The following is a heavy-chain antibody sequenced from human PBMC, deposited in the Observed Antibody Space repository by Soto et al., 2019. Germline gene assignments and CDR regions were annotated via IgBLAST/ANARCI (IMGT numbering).Heavy chain of an antibody. CDR1: GFTFSNFA. V-gene: IGHV3-23*01. CDR3: AEGGFFHGFDY. Sequence: GGSLRLSCAASGFTFSNFAMSWVRQAPGKGLEWVSSITSSSDRTYYAASVKGRFTISRDNSKNTLFLQMNSLRAEDTAVYYCAEGGFFHGFDYWGQGILVTVSS. CDR2: ITSSSDRT. J-gene: IGHJ4*02.